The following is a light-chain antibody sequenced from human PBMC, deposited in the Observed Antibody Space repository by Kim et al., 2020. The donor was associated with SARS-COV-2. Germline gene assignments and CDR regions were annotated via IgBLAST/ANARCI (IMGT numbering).Light chain of an antibody. V-gene: IGKV3-20*01. CDR2: GAS. J-gene: IGKJ1*01. CDR1: QSVSSSY. Sequence: EIVLTQSPGTLSLFPGERATLSCRASQSVSSSYLAWYQQKPGQAPRLLIYGASSRATGIPDRFSGSGSGTDFILTITRLEPEDFAVYYCQQYGSSPPWMFGQGTKVDIK. CDR3: QQYGSSPPWM.